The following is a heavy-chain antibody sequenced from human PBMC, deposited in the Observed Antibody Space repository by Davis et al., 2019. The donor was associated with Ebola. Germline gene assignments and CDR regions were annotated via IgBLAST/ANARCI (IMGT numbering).Heavy chain of an antibody. Sequence: ASVKVSSKASGYTFTGYYMHWVRQAPGQGLEWMGWINPNSGGTNYARKFQGWVTMTRDTSISTAYMDLSRLRSDDTAVYYCATTYYYDTSAYYNDAFDVWGQGTLVTVSS. V-gene: IGHV1-2*04. CDR2: INPNSGGT. D-gene: IGHD3-22*01. J-gene: IGHJ3*01. CDR3: ATTYYYDTSAYYNDAFDV. CDR1: GYTFTGYY.